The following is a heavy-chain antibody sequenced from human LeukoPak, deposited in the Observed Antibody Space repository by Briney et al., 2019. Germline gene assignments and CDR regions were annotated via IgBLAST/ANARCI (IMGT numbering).Heavy chain of an antibody. CDR3: AREASKGYCSGGSCYSVDAFDI. CDR1: GGTFSSYA. D-gene: IGHD2-15*01. J-gene: IGHJ3*02. CDR2: IIPIFGTA. Sequence: SVKVSCKASGGTFSSYAISWVRQAPGQGLEWMGGIIPIFGTANYAQKFQGRVTITTDESTSTAYMELSSLRSEDTAVYYCAREASKGYCSGGSCYSVDAFDIWGQGTMVTVSS. V-gene: IGHV1-69*05.